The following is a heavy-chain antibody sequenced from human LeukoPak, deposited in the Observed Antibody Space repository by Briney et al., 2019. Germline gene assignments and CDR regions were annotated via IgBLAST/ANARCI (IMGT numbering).Heavy chain of an antibody. J-gene: IGHJ4*02. D-gene: IGHD1-26*01. Sequence: SGGSLRLSCAASGFTFRDYYMGWIRQAPGKGLEWASYISSSSSYIYYADSVKGRFTISSDNAKNSLYLQMNSLRAEDTAVYYCARGVGAIINPFDYWGQGTLVTVSS. CDR1: GFTFRDYY. V-gene: IGHV3-11*06. CDR2: ISSSSSYI. CDR3: ARGVGAIINPFDY.